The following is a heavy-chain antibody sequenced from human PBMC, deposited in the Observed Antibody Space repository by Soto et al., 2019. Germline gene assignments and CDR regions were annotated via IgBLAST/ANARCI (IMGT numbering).Heavy chain of an antibody. V-gene: IGHV3-48*02. D-gene: IGHD5-12*01. CDR1: GFTFSSYS. CDR2: ISSSSSTI. J-gene: IGHJ6*02. Sequence: GGSLRLSCAASGFTFSSYSMNWVRQAPGKGLEWVSYISSSSSTIYYADSVKGRFTISRDNAKNSLYLQMNSLRDEDTAVYYCARITSGYEYYYYGMDVWGQGTTVTVSS. CDR3: ARITSGYEYYYYGMDV.